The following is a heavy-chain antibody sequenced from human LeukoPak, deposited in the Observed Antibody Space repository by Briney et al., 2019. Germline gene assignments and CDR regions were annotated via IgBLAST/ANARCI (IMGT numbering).Heavy chain of an antibody. J-gene: IGHJ4*02. CDR3: ARDLGYNYGPFDY. CDR2: ISSSGSTI. CDR1: GFTFSSYE. D-gene: IGHD5-18*01. Sequence: QPGGSLRLSCAASGFTFSSYEMNWVRQAPGKGLEWVSYISSSGSTIYYADSVKGRFTISRDNAKNTLYLQMNRLRAEDTAVYYCARDLGYNYGPFDYWGQGTLVTVSS. V-gene: IGHV3-48*03.